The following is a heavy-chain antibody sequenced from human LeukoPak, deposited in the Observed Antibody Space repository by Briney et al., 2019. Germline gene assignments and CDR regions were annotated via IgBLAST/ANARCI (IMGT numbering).Heavy chain of an antibody. V-gene: IGHV4-4*07. CDR2: IYSTGST. D-gene: IGHD6-13*01. J-gene: IGHJ4*02. CDR3: ARQIASAGTAGFDF. CDR1: GGSISSYY. Sequence: SETLSLTCTVSGGSISSYYWSWIRQPAGKGLEWIGRIYSTGSTNYNPSLKSRVTMSVDTSKNQFSLRLRSVTAADTAVYYCARQIASAGTAGFDFWGQGALVAVSS.